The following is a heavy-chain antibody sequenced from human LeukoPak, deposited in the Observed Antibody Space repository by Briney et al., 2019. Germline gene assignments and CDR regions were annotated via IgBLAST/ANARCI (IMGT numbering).Heavy chain of an antibody. D-gene: IGHD6-6*01. J-gene: IGHJ4*02. Sequence: SETLSLTCTVSGGSISSSGSYWGWIRQPPGKGLEWIGGIYYGGSTYYNPSLKSRVTISVDTSKNQFSLKLSSVTAADTAVYYCARVDGSSPHFDYWGQGTLVTVSS. CDR2: IYYGGST. CDR3: ARVDGSSPHFDY. CDR1: GGSISSSGSY. V-gene: IGHV4-39*07.